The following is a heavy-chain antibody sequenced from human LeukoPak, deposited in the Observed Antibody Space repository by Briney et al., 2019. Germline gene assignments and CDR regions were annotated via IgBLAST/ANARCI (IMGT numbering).Heavy chain of an antibody. Sequence: GGSPRLSCAASGFTFSNAWMSWVRQAPGKGLELVGRIKSKTDGGTTDYAAPVKGRFTISRDDSKNTLYLQMNSLKTEDTAVYYCTTGQGSIAARPDVDYWGQGTLVTVSS. CDR2: IKSKTDGGTT. J-gene: IGHJ4*02. CDR3: TTGQGSIAARPDVDY. V-gene: IGHV3-15*01. D-gene: IGHD6-6*01. CDR1: GFTFSNAW.